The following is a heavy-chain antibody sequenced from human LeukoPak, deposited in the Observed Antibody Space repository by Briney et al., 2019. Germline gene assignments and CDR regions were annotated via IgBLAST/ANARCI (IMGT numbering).Heavy chain of an antibody. V-gene: IGHV3-21*01. Sequence: ETLSLTCTVSGGSISSGGYYWSWIRQAPGKGLEWVSSISSSSSYIYYADSVKGRFTISRDNAKNSLYLQMNSLRAEDTAVYYCAREVGTMVRGVSVELYYYYYMDVWGKGTTVTVSS. CDR3: AREVGTMVRGVSVELYYYYYMDV. CDR2: ISSSSSYI. D-gene: IGHD3-10*01. J-gene: IGHJ6*03. CDR1: GGSISSGGYY.